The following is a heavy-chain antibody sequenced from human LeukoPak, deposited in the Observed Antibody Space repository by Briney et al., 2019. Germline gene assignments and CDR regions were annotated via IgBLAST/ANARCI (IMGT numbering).Heavy chain of an antibody. V-gene: IGHV3-7*03. Sequence: GGSLRLSCVASGLTVSNHWMSWIRQAPGKGLEWVANIREERGQEYYVDSVKGRFTISKNSAKNSLYLQMNTLRVEDTAMYYCASLDTAKQPLANHWGQGTLVTVSS. CDR3: ASLDTAKQPLANH. D-gene: IGHD5-18*01. J-gene: IGHJ5*02. CDR2: IREERGQE. CDR1: GLTVSNHW.